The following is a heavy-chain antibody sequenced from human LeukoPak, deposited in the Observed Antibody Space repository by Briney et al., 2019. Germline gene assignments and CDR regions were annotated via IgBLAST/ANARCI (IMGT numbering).Heavy chain of an antibody. CDR2: IYHSGST. V-gene: IGHV4-30-2*01. D-gene: IGHD6-19*01. CDR1: GGSISSGGYS. J-gene: IGHJ6*02. Sequence: PSETLSLTCAVSGGSISSGGYSWSWIRQPPGKGLEWIGYIYHSGSTYYNPSLKSRVTISVDRSKNQFSLKLSSVTAADTAVYYCARGIAVAGTHYYGMDVWGQGTTVTVSS. CDR3: ARGIAVAGTHYYGMDV.